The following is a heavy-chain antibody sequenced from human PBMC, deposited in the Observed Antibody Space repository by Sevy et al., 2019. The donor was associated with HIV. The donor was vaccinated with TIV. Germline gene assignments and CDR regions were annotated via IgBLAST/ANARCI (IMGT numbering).Heavy chain of an antibody. Sequence: GGSLRLSCTGSGFTFGDYAMSWVRQAPGKGLEWVGFIRRTICGATKAYAATVEGRVGISRDDSRSTVYLQLNSLRTDDSAVYYCTREEGELVAYYFYYTDVWGKGTTVTVSS. CDR3: TREEGELVAYYFYYTDV. D-gene: IGHD2-15*01. CDR1: GFTFGDYA. CDR2: IRRTICGATK. V-gene: IGHV3-49*04. J-gene: IGHJ6*03.